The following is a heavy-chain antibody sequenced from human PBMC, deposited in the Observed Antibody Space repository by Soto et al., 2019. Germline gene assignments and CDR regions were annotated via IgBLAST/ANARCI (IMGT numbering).Heavy chain of an antibody. D-gene: IGHD6-13*01. V-gene: IGHV4-4*07. CDR2: IFANGHT. CDR3: VASLAASGLNWLDP. Sequence: KTSETLSLTCIVSGGSISEKYWNWVRQPPGKGLEWIGLIFANGHTDYNPSLKSRVTMSVDASKNQFSLRLTSMTAADTAVYYCVASLAASGLNWLDPWGRGTLVTVSS. J-gene: IGHJ5*02. CDR1: GGSISEKY.